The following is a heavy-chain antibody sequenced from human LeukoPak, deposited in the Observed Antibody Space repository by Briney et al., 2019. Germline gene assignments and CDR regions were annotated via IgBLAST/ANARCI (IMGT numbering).Heavy chain of an antibody. CDR2: ISGSGNAK. D-gene: IGHD2-2*01. V-gene: IGHV3-48*01. CDR1: GFSFSSYS. Sequence: PGGSLRLSCAASGFSFSSYSMNWVRQAPGKGLEWVSYISGSGNAKHYTDSVKGRFTISRDNAKNALYLQMNSLRAEDTAVYFCAGDYLYAFDYWGQGTLVTVSS. CDR3: AGDYLYAFDY. J-gene: IGHJ4*02.